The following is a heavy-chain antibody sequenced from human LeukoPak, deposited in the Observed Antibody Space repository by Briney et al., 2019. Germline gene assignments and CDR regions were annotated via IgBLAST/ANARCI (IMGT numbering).Heavy chain of an antibody. J-gene: IGHJ5*01. D-gene: IGHD2-2*01. V-gene: IGHV4-30-4*01. Sequence: SETLFLTCTVSAGSISSGDYYWSWIRQPPGKGLEGGGYIYYSGSTYYNPSLKSRVTISVDTSKNQFSLKLSSVTAADTAVYYCASAVVPAGTELGDWFDSWGQGTLVTVSS. CDR2: IYYSGST. CDR3: ASAVVPAGTELGDWFDS. CDR1: AGSISSGDYY.